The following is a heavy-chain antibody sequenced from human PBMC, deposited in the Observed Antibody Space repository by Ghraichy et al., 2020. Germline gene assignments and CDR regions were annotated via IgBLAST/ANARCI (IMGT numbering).Heavy chain of an antibody. CDR3: ATSLYCSSTSCYAGLFDAFDI. CDR2: FDPEDGET. J-gene: IGHJ3*02. Sequence: ASVKVSCKVSGYTLTELSMHWVRQAPGKGLEWMGGFDPEDGETIYAQKFQGRVTMTEDTSTDTAYMELSSLRSEDTAVYYCATSLYCSSTSCYAGLFDAFDIWGQGTMVTVSS. CDR1: GYTLTELS. V-gene: IGHV1-24*01. D-gene: IGHD2-2*01.